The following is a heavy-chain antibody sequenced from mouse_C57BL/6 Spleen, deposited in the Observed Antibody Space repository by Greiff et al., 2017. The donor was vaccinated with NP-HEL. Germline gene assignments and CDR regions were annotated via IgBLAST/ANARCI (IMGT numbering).Heavy chain of an antibody. Sequence: VQLQQPGTELVKPGASVKLSCKASGYTFTTYWMHWVKQRPGQGLEWIGNINPSNGGTNYNEKFKSKATLTVDKSSSTAYMQLSSLTSEDSAVYYCARRGNYDCDDWYFDVWGTGTTVTVSS. J-gene: IGHJ1*03. D-gene: IGHD2-4*01. CDR2: INPSNGGT. CDR3: ARRGNYDCDDWYFDV. CDR1: GYTFTTYW. V-gene: IGHV1-53*01.